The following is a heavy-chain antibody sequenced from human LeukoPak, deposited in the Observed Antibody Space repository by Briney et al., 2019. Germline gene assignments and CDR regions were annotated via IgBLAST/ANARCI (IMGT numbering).Heavy chain of an antibody. CDR2: IYYSGST. CDR1: GGSISSSSYY. D-gene: IGHD7-27*01. V-gene: IGHV4-39*07. J-gene: IGHJ4*02. CDR3: ARDPWVY. Sequence: SETLSLTCTVSGGSISSSSYYWGWIRQPPGKGLEWIGSIYYSGSTYYNPSLKSRVTISVDTSKNQFSLKLSSVTAADTAVYYCARDPWVYWGQGTLVTVSS.